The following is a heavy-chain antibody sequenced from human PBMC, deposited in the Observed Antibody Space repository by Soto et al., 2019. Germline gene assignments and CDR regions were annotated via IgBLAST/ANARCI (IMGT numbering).Heavy chain of an antibody. CDR1: GFSFSNYA. CDR2: ISGNGGTT. CDR3: GRGYCTSATCYLLDY. Sequence: LRLSCAASGFSFSNYAMSWVRQAPGKGLEWVSGISGNGGTTYYADSVRGRFTVSRDNSKNTLYLQMNSLRVEDTAVYYCGRGYCTSATCYLLDYWGQGALVTSPQ. J-gene: IGHJ4*02. D-gene: IGHD2-2*01. V-gene: IGHV3-23*01.